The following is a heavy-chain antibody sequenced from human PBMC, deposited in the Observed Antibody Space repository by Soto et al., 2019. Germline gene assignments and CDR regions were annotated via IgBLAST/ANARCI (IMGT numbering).Heavy chain of an antibody. J-gene: IGHJ5*02. CDR2: IYYSGST. D-gene: IGHD3-9*01. Sequence: QVQLQESGPGLVKPSQTLSLTCTVSGGSISSGGYYWSWIRQHPGKGLEWIGYIYYSGSTYYNPSLKSLVTISVDTSKNQFSLKLSSVTAADTAVYYCARGSQSFDWLSLPHNWFDPWGQGTLVTVSS. V-gene: IGHV4-31*01. CDR1: GGSISSGGYY. CDR3: ARGSQSFDWLSLPHNWFDP.